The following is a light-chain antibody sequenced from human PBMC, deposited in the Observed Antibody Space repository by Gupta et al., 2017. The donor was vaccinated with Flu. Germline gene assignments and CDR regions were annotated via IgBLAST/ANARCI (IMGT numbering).Light chain of an antibody. CDR1: SSDIGSFNY. CDR3: SSYTSISTPYV. J-gene: IGLJ1*01. CDR2: DVN. Sequence: QSALTQPASVSGSPGQSIPLSCTGTSSDIGSFNYVSWYQQYPGKAPKLVLYDVNRRPSGVSSRFSGSKSGNTASLTISGLQAEDEADYYCSSYTSISTPYVFGPGTKITVL. V-gene: IGLV2-14*01.